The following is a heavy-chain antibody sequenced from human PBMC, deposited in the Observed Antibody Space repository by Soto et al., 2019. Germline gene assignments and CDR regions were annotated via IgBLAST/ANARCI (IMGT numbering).Heavy chain of an antibody. CDR1: GGSISSNNW. J-gene: IGHJ4*02. CDR2: IYRTGST. CDR3: ASRDPGTSVDY. V-gene: IGHV4-4*02. Sequence: PSETLSLTCAVSGGSISSNNWWTWVRQPPGQGLEWIGEIYRTGSTNYNPSLKSRVTISLDKSENQFSLKVTSLTAADTAVYYCASRDPGTSVDYWGQGTLVTV. D-gene: IGHD1-7*01.